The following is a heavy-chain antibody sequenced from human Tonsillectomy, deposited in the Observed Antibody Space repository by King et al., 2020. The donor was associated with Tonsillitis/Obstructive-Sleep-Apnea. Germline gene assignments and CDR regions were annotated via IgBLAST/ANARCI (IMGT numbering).Heavy chain of an antibody. CDR2: MSYDGNKK. V-gene: IGHV3-30*04. Sequence: VQLVESGGGVVQPGRSLRLSCAASGFTFSSYAMHWVRQAPGKGLEWVALMSYDGNKKYYPDSVKGRFTISRDNSKSTLYLQMNSLRAEDTAVYYCARDKTSGGSSGLDYWGQGTLVTVSS. J-gene: IGHJ4*02. CDR3: ARDKTSGGSSGLDY. CDR1: GFTFSSYA. D-gene: IGHD6-19*01.